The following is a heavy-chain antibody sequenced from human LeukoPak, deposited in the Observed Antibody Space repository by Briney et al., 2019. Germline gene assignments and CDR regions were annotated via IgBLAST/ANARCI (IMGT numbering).Heavy chain of an antibody. Sequence: GGSLRLSCAASGFTFSSYRMHWLRQAPGKGLEWVAFIRYGGSNKYYADSVKGRFTISRDNCKNKLYLQMNSLRAEDTAVYYCAKERDTAMVTIDYWGQGTLVTVSS. J-gene: IGHJ4*02. CDR3: AKERDTAMVTIDY. V-gene: IGHV3-30*02. CDR2: IRYGGSNK. CDR1: GFTFSSYR. D-gene: IGHD5-18*01.